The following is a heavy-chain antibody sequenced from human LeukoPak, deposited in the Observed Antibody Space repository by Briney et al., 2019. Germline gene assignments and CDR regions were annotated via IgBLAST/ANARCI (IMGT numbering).Heavy chain of an antibody. D-gene: IGHD6-13*01. CDR1: GXTFSSYG. CDR3: AKELSAGTGGGWEDYFDY. Sequence: PGGSLRLSCAASGXTFSSYGMHWVRQAPGKGLEWVAVLSYDGSNKFYADSVKGRFTISRDNSKSTLYLQMNSLRAEDTAVYYCAKELSAGTGGGWEDYFDYWGQGTLVTVSS. CDR2: LSYDGSNK. V-gene: IGHV3-30*18. J-gene: IGHJ4*02.